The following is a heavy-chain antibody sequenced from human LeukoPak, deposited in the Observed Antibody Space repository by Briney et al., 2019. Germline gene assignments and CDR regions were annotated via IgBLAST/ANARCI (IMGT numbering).Heavy chain of an antibody. CDR1: GYSISSGYY. J-gene: IGHJ3*02. CDR3: ARGPDDAFDI. CDR2: IYHTGST. Sequence: KPSETLSLTCTVSGYSISSGYYWGWIRQPPGKGLEWIGSIYHTGSTYYNPSLKSRVTISLDTSENQFSLKLTSVTAADTAVYYCARGPDDAFDIWGQGTMVTVSS. V-gene: IGHV4-38-2*02.